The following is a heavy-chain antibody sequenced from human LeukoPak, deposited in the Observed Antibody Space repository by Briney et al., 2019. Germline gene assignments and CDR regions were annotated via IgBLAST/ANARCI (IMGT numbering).Heavy chain of an antibody. CDR1: GYTFTTSY. D-gene: IGHD1-26*01. V-gene: IGHV1-18*01. Sequence: GASVRVSCKASGYTFTTSYINWVRQAPGQGLEWMGWVSAYNGKTSYAQKFQGRVTMTTESPTNTAYMDLTSLRSDNTAVYYCARGGTYYPCIDYWGQGTQVTVSS. CDR2: VSAYNGKT. J-gene: IGHJ4*02. CDR3: ARGGTYYPCIDY.